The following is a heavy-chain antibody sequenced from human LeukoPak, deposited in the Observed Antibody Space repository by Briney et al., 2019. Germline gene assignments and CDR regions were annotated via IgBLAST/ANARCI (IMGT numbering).Heavy chain of an antibody. V-gene: IGHV1-2*02. CDR3: ARVEGIAAAGQAEYFQH. D-gene: IGHD6-13*01. J-gene: IGHJ1*01. CDR1: GYTFTGYY. CDR2: INPNSGGT. Sequence: ASVKVSCKASGYTFTGYYMHWVRQAPGQGLEWMGWINPNSGGTNYAQKFQGRVTMTRDTSISTAYMELSRPRSDDTAVYYCARVEGIAAAGQAEYFQHWGQGTLVTVSS.